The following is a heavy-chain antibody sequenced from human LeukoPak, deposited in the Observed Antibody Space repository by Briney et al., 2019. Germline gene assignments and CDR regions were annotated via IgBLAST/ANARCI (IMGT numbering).Heavy chain of an antibody. D-gene: IGHD3-10*01. J-gene: IGHJ5*02. V-gene: IGHV1-2*02. Sequence: ASVKVSCKASGYTFTGYYMHWVRQAPGQGPEWMGWINPDTGGTNYAQKFQGRVTMTRDTSISTAYLDLTRLTTDDTAVYYCARTGLGGSYYGWLDPWGQGTLVTVSS. CDR2: INPDTGGT. CDR1: GYTFTGYY. CDR3: ARTGLGGSYYGWLDP.